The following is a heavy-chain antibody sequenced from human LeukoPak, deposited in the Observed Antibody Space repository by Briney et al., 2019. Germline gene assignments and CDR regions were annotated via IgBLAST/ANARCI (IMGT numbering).Heavy chain of an antibody. V-gene: IGHV1-46*01. CDR2: INPSGGIP. CDR1: GYTFTNYY. D-gene: IGHD2-2*01. J-gene: IGHJ6*03. Sequence: GASVKVSCKASGYTFTNYYIHWVRQAPGQGLEWMGIINPSGGIPSYAPNFQGRVTMSRDTSTNTVYMELSSLTSEDTAVYYCATEATSPDYNYYMDVWGKGTTVTVSS. CDR3: ATEATSPDYNYYMDV.